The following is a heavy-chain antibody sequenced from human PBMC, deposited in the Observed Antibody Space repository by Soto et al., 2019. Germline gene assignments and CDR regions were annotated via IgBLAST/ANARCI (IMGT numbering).Heavy chain of an antibody. D-gene: IGHD6-19*01. V-gene: IGHV6-1*01. Sequence: SQTLSLTCAISGDSVSSNTAAWNWIRSSPSRGLEWLGRTYYRSNWRHDYAVSVKSRITVNPDTTKNHFSLQLNSVTPDDTAVYYCARGVAGSGFDLWGQGTLVTVSS. CDR2: TYYRSNWRH. CDR1: GDSVSSNTAA. CDR3: ARGVAGSGFDL. J-gene: IGHJ4*02.